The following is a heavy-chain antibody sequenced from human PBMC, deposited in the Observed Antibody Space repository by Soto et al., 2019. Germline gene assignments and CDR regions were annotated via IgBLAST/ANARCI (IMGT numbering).Heavy chain of an antibody. J-gene: IGHJ4*02. CDR2: IGGSDGTT. V-gene: IGHV3-23*01. Sequence: EVQLLESGGGLVEPGGSLRLSCAASGFPFSSYTMGWVRQAPGMGLEWISVIGGSDGTTAYADSVKGRFTISRDNSKNILFLQINSLRAEDTAVYYCAKRSYYDNSGYSYFDSWGQGTLVTCSS. CDR1: GFPFSSYT. D-gene: IGHD3-22*01. CDR3: AKRSYYDNSGYSYFDS.